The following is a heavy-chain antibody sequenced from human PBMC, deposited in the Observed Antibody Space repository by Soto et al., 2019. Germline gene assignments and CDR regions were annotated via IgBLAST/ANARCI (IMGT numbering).Heavy chain of an antibody. CDR1: GFTFRNYG. D-gene: IGHD6-6*01. CDR3: AKRVSSMDV. CDR2: IWYDGSNK. Sequence: VQLVESGGGVVQPGRSLRLSCAASGFTFRNYGMHWVRQAPGKGLEWVAVIWYDGSNKYYADSVKGRFSVSRDNSMNTLYLQMNSLRAEDTAVYYCAKRVSSMDVWGQGTSVTFSS. J-gene: IGHJ6*02. V-gene: IGHV3-33*06.